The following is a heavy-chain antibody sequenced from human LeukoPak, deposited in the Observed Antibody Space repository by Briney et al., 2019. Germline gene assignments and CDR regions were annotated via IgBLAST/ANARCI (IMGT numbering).Heavy chain of an antibody. J-gene: IGHJ4*02. CDR2: ISYDGSNK. Sequence: HPGRSLRLSSAASGFTFSSYAMHWVRQAPGKGLEWVSVISYDGSNKYYADSVKGRFTISRDNSKNTLYLQMNSLRAEDTAVYFCASGFVFPHYWGQGTLVTVSS. CDR1: GFTFSSYA. D-gene: IGHD3-10*01. V-gene: IGHV3-30*01. CDR3: ASGFVFPHY.